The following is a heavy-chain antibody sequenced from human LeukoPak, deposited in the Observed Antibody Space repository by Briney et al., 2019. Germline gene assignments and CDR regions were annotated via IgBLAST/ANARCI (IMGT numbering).Heavy chain of an antibody. Sequence: AGGSLRLSCAASGFTFSSYGMHWVRQAPGKGLEWVAVISYDGSNKYYADYVKGRFTISRDNSKNTLYLQMNSLRAEDTAVYYCARARNRAWDYGGQGTLVTVSS. CDR2: ISYDGSNK. D-gene: IGHD1-14*01. CDR3: ARARNRAWDY. J-gene: IGHJ4*02. CDR1: GFTFSSYG. V-gene: IGHV3-30*19.